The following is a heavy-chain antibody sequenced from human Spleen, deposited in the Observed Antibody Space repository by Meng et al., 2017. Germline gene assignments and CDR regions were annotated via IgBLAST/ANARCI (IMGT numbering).Heavy chain of an antibody. CDR2: INHSGRT. D-gene: IGHD4-11*01. CDR3: ARGPTTMAHDFDY. Sequence: QVQLRQGAGGLFKLSESRSLTCVVSGGSFSDYYWSWIRQPPGKGLEWIGEINHSGRTNYTPSLESRATISVDTSQNNLSLKLSSVTAADSAVYYCARGPTTMAHDFDYWGQGTLVTVSS. CDR1: GGSFSDYY. J-gene: IGHJ4*02. V-gene: IGHV4-34*01.